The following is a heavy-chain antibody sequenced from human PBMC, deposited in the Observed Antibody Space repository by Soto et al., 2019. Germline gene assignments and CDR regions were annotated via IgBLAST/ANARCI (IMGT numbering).Heavy chain of an antibody. J-gene: IGHJ6*02. D-gene: IGHD3-10*01. CDR1: GGTFSSYA. Sequence: QVQLVQSGAELKKPGSSVKVSCKASGGTFSSYAISWVRQAPGQGLEWMGGIIPIFGTANYAQKFQGRVTITADESTSTADMELRSVRSEDTAVYYCARAEEDGSGSYNTVKSSYYYGMDVWCQGTTVTVSS. CDR2: IIPIFGTA. V-gene: IGHV1-69*01. CDR3: ARAEEDGSGSYNTVKSSYYYGMDV.